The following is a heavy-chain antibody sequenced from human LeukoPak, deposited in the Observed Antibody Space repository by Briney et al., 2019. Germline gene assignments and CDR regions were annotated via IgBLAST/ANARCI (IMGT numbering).Heavy chain of an antibody. V-gene: IGHV1-18*01. CDR2: ISAYNGNT. CDR1: GYTFTSYG. CDR3: ARVVPLGKYYYYYYMDV. D-gene: IGHD1-14*01. J-gene: IGHJ6*03. Sequence: ASVKVSCKASGYTFTSYGISWVRQAPGQGLEWMGWISAYNGNTNYAQKLQGRVTMTTDTSTSTAYMELRSLRSDDTAVYYCARVVPLGKYYYYYYMDVWGKGTTVTVSS.